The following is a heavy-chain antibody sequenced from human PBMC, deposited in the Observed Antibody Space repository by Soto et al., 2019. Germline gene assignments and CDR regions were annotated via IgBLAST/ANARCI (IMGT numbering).Heavy chain of an antibody. CDR2: IYYSGSI. J-gene: IGHJ4*02. CDR1: GGSISSSSYY. V-gene: IGHV4-39*01. Sequence: QLQLQESGPGLVKPSETLSLTCTVSGGSISSSSYYWGWIRQPPGKGLEWIGSIYYSGSIYYNPSLKRRVTISVDTSKNQFALNLSSVTAADTAVYYCARRIAAAQADYWGQGTLVTVSS. D-gene: IGHD6-13*01. CDR3: ARRIAAAQADY.